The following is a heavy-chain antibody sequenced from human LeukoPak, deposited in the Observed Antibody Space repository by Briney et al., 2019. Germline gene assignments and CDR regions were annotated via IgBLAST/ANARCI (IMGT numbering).Heavy chain of an antibody. Sequence: SVKVSCKASGGTFSSYTISWVRQAPGQGLEWMGRIIPILGIANYAQKFQGRVTITADKSTSTAYMELSSLRSEDTAVYYCARAERWLQFDYWGQGTLVTVSS. V-gene: IGHV1-69*02. D-gene: IGHD5-24*01. J-gene: IGHJ4*02. CDR2: IIPILGIA. CDR1: GGTFSSYT. CDR3: ARAERWLQFDY.